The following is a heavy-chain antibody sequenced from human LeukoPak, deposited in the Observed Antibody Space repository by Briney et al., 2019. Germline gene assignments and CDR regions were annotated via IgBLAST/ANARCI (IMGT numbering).Heavy chain of an antibody. V-gene: IGHV3-74*01. Sequence: AGGSLRLSCAASGFTFSSKWMHWVRQDPGKGLVWVSRINTDGSSTNYADSVRGRFTISRDNSKNTLYLQMNSLGAEDTAVYYCASYYDSSGYYYYYGMDVWGQGTTVTVSS. D-gene: IGHD3-22*01. CDR2: INTDGSST. CDR1: GFTFSSKW. CDR3: ASYYDSSGYYYYYGMDV. J-gene: IGHJ6*02.